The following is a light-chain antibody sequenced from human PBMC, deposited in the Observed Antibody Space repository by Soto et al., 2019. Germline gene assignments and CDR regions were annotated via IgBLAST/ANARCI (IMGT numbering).Light chain of an antibody. Sequence: EIVLTQSPATLSLSPGEKVTLSCRTSQRVDSNYLAWYQQRHGQAPRLLIFGASNRATGIPDRFSGGGSGTDFTLSISRLEPEDFAVYYCQLYGSSVTFGGGSRVEIK. CDR1: QRVDSNY. CDR3: QLYGSSVT. V-gene: IGKV3-20*01. CDR2: GAS. J-gene: IGKJ4*01.